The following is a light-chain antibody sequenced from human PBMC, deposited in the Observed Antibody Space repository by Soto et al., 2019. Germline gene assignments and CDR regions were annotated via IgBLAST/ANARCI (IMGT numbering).Light chain of an antibody. J-gene: IGKJ3*01. V-gene: IGKV1-8*01. CDR2: GAS. CDR3: QQSYRTPLT. CDR1: QDIGTS. Sequence: AIRMTQSPSSFSASTGDRVTISCRASQDIGTSLAWYQQKPGKAPKLLISGASTLQSGVPSRFSGSGSGTDFTLTISSLQPEDFATYYCQQSYRTPLTFGPGTKLDMK.